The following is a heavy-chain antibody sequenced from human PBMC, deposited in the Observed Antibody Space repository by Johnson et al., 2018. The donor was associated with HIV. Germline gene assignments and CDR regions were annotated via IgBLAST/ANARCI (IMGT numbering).Heavy chain of an antibody. J-gene: IGHJ3*02. CDR3: ANLNDYGGHDAFDI. V-gene: IGHV3-30*18. CDR2: ISYDGSYK. CDR1: GFTFSTYG. D-gene: IGHD4-23*01. Sequence: QMQLVESGGGVVQPGRSLRLSCAASGFTFSTYGMHWVRQAPGKGLGWVAFISYDGSYKYYADSVKGRFTISRDNSKNTLYLQMNSLRAEDTAVYYCANLNDYGGHDAFDIWGQGTMVTVSS.